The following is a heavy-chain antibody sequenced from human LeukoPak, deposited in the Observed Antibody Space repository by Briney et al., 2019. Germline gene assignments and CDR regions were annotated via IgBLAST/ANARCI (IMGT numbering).Heavy chain of an antibody. CDR1: VVAFSTYA. D-gene: IGHD4-17*01. CDR2: ISFVGSNN. J-gene: IGHJ4*02. CDR3: ERDPTVTTRYYFDY. V-gene: IGHV3-30*11. Sequence: PGGSLRLSCAASVVAFSTYAMRCVRETPGTGVGWVVVISFVGSNNQSADSVKGGYTLSKDNTTSTQYLQMYSPRAESTAVYYCERDPTVTTRYYFDYWGERAPVTVSS.